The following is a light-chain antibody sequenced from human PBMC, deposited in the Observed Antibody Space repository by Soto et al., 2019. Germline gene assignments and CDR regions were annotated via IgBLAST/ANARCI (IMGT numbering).Light chain of an antibody. CDR3: LQYSSYPFT. CDR2: EAS. V-gene: IGKV1-5*03. CDR1: QSISSR. Sequence: DIPMTQSPSTLSASVGDRVTITCRASQSISSRLAWYQQKPGKAPKVLIYEASSLESGGPSRFSGSGSGAEFTLTISSLQPGDFATYYCLQYSSYPFTFGGGTKVEIK. J-gene: IGKJ4*01.